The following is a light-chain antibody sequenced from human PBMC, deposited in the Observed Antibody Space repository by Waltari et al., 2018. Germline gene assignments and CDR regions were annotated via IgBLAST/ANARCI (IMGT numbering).Light chain of an antibody. Sequence: QAALTQAASVSGYPGQSIPIPCTGTSRDFATSTSVSWYPQYPGKAPKLILFDVHNRPSGISHRFSGSKSGNTASLTISGLQPEDEADYYCSSSTTTSTWVFGGGTKLTVL. J-gene: IGLJ3*02. CDR2: DVH. CDR3: SSSTTTSTWV. V-gene: IGLV2-14*03. CDR1: SRDFATSTS.